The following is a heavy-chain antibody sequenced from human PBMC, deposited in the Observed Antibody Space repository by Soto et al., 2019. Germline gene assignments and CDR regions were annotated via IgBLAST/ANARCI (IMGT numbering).Heavy chain of an antibody. D-gene: IGHD6-13*01. CDR2: IVPIYRTA. CDR3: VRDSGAKLSSS. Sequence: SVKVSCKASGGTFSSYRINWVRQAPGQGLEWVGGIVPIYRTADYAQKFQGRVTITADGSARTSYMELRSLKSQDTAVYYCVRDSGAKLSSSWGQGTLVTVSS. J-gene: IGHJ4*02. V-gene: IGHV1-69*13. CDR1: GGTFSSYR.